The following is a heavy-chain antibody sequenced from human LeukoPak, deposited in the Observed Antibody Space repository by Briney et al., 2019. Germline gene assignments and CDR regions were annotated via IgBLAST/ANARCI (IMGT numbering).Heavy chain of an antibody. Sequence: ASVKVSCKASGYIFTAYYMHWVRQAPGQGLEWMGWIDASNGDTKYAQKFQGRVTISRDTSTGTSYMELRSLISGDTAVYYCASEAFCAGGRCYLQRVASWGPGTLVTVSS. V-gene: IGHV1-2*02. CDR3: ASEAFCAGGRCYLQRVAS. D-gene: IGHD2-15*01. J-gene: IGHJ4*02. CDR2: IDASNGDT. CDR1: GYIFTAYY.